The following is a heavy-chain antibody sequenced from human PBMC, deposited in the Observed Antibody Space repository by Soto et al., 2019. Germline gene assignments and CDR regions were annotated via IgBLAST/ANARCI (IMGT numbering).Heavy chain of an antibody. J-gene: IGHJ5*02. CDR2: ISYDGSNK. V-gene: IGHV3-30-3*01. CDR3: AREGYCSSTSCYPDNWFDP. Sequence: PGGSLRLSCAASGLTFSSYAMHWVRQAPGKGLEWVAVISYDGSNKYYADSVKGRFTISRDNSKNTLYLQMNSLRAEDTAVYYCAREGYCSSTSCYPDNWFDPWGQGTLVTVSS. D-gene: IGHD2-2*01. CDR1: GLTFSSYA.